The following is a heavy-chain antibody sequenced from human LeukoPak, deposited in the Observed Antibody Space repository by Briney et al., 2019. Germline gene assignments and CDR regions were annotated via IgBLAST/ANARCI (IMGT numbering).Heavy chain of an antibody. J-gene: IGHJ5*02. D-gene: IGHD4-17*01. CDR1: GFTFSSYA. V-gene: IGHV3-30-3*01. Sequence: PGRSLRLSCAASGFTFSSYAMHWVRQAPGKGLEWVAVISYDGSNKYYADSVKGRFTISRDNSKNTLYLQMNSLRAEDTAVYYCAKDLSGDYDLGYNWFDPWGQGTLVTVSS. CDR2: ISYDGSNK. CDR3: AKDLSGDYDLGYNWFDP.